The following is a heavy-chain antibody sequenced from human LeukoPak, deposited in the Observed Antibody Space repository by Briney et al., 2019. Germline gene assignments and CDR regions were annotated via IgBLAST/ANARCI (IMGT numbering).Heavy chain of an antibody. CDR2: IYHSGST. CDR1: GYSISSGYY. J-gene: IGHJ4*02. V-gene: IGHV4-38-2*02. Sequence: SETLSLTCTVSGYSISSGYYWGWIRQPPGKGLEWIGSIYHSGSTYYNPSLKSRVTISVDTSKNQFSLKLSSVTAADTAVYYCARASEHSSYNYWGQGTLVTVSS. CDR3: ARASEHSSYNY. D-gene: IGHD6-6*01.